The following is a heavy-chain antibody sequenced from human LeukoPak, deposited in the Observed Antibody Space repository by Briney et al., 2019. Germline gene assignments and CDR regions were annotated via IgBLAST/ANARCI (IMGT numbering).Heavy chain of an antibody. J-gene: IGHJ5*02. Sequence: GASVKVSCKASGYTFTSYDINWVRQATGLGLEWMGWMNPNSGNTGYAQKFQGRVTITRNTSISTAYMELSSLRSEDTAVYYCARLAAAGTGYWFDPWGQGTLVTVSS. CDR1: GYTFTSYD. V-gene: IGHV1-8*03. CDR3: ARLAAAGTGYWFDP. D-gene: IGHD6-13*01. CDR2: MNPNSGNT.